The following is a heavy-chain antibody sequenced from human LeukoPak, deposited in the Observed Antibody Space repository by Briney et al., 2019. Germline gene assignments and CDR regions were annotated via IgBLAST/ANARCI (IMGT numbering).Heavy chain of an antibody. J-gene: IGHJ4*02. Sequence: GESLKISCKGSGYRFTSYWIGWVRQMPGKGLEWMGIIYPGDSDTRYSPSFQGQVTISADKSISTAYLQWSSLKASDTAMYYRARPSFSGSYYEGYYFDYWGQGTLVTVSS. CDR1: GYRFTSYW. V-gene: IGHV5-51*01. D-gene: IGHD1-26*01. CDR2: IYPGDSDT. CDR3: ARPSFSGSYYEGYYFDY.